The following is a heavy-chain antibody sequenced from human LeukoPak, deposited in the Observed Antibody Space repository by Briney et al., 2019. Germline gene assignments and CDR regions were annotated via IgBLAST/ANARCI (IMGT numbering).Heavy chain of an antibody. D-gene: IGHD3-16*02. CDR3: ARDVMITFGGVIVGDNSDY. CDR1: GYTFTDYY. Sequence: ASVKVSCKASGYTFTDYYMHWVRQAPGQGLEWMGWISAYNGNTNYAQKLQGRVTMTTDTSTSTAYMELRSLRSDDTAVYYCARDVMITFGGVIVGDNSDYWGQGTLVTVSS. V-gene: IGHV1-18*04. J-gene: IGHJ4*02. CDR2: ISAYNGNT.